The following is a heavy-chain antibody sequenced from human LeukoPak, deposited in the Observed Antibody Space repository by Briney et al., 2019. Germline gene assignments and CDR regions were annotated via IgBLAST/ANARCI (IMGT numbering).Heavy chain of an antibody. V-gene: IGHV3-30*18. CDR1: GFTFSSYG. CDR3: AKVRRFLEWLDAFDI. CDR2: ISYDGSNK. Sequence: GRSLRLSCAASGFTFSSYGMHWVRQAPGKGLEWVAVISYDGSNKYYADSVEGRFTISRDNSKNTLYLQMNSLRAEDTAVYYCAKVRRFLEWLDAFDIWGQGTMVTVSS. D-gene: IGHD3-3*01. J-gene: IGHJ3*02.